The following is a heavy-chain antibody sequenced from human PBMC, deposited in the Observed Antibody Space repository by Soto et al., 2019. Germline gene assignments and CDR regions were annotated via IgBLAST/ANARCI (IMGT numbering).Heavy chain of an antibody. CDR1: GYSLTKLS. Sequence: ASVKVSCKVSGYSLTKLSIHWVRQAPGKGLEWMGGFDPEDGETIYAQKFQGRVSMTEDTSTDTAYMELSSLRSDDTAVYYCARASGSSYWFDPWGQGTLVTVSS. CDR2: FDPEDGET. CDR3: ARASGSSYWFDP. D-gene: IGHD1-26*01. V-gene: IGHV1-24*01. J-gene: IGHJ5*02.